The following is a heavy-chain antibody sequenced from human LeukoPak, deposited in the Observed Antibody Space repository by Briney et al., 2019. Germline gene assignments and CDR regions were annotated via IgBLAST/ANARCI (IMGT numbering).Heavy chain of an antibody. CDR2: IHHSGST. CDR1: AYSISSGSY. J-gene: IGHJ4*02. Sequence: SETLSLTCTVSAYSISSGSYWGWIRQPLGKGLEWIGSIHHSGSTYYNPSLKSRVTISVDTSKNQLSLKLSSVTAADTAVYYCARAFGVVIYFDYWGQGTLVTVSS. D-gene: IGHD3-3*01. V-gene: IGHV4-38-2*02. CDR3: ARAFGVVIYFDY.